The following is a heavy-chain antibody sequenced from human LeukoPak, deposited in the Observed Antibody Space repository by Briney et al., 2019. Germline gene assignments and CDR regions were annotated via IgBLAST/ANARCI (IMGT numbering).Heavy chain of an antibody. V-gene: IGHV1-69*13. J-gene: IGHJ4*02. CDR3: ARDPARSGYSYGYSDY. D-gene: IGHD5-18*01. CDR2: IIPIFGTA. CDR1: GGTFSSYA. Sequence: AASVKVSCKASGGTFSSYAISWVRQAPGQGLEWMGGIIPIFGTANYAQKFQGRVTITADESTSTAYMELSSLRSEDTAVYYCARDPARSGYSYGYSDYWGQGTLVTVSS.